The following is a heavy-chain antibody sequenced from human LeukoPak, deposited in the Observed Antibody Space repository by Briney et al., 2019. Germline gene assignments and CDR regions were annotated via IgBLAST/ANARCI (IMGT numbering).Heavy chain of an antibody. CDR3: ARGGAHYYDSSGYQI. V-gene: IGHV7-4-1*01. Sequence: ASVKVSCKASGYTFTSYAMNWVRQAPGQGLEWMGWINTNTGNPTYAQGFTGRFVFSLDTSVSTAYLQIGSLKAEDTAVYYCARGGAHYYDSSGYQIWGQGTMVTVSS. CDR1: GYTFTSYA. CDR2: INTNTGNP. D-gene: IGHD3-22*01. J-gene: IGHJ3*02.